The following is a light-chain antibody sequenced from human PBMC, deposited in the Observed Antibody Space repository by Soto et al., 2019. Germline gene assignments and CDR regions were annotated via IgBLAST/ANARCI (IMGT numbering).Light chain of an antibody. CDR2: DVS. J-gene: IGLJ1*01. V-gene: IGLV2-14*03. CDR3: SSFGSSSRLEV. CDR1: SSDSGGYQY. Sequence: QSALTQPASVSGSPGQSITISCTGVSSDSGGYQYVSWYQHHPGKAPKLLIYDVSNRPSGVSNRFSGSESGTTASLTISGLQGEDAADYFYSSFGSSSRLEVFGTGTKVTVL.